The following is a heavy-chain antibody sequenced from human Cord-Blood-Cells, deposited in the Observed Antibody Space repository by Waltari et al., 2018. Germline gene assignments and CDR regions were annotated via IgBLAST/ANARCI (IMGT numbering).Heavy chain of an antibody. D-gene: IGHD1-26*01. J-gene: IGHJ6*02. CDR2: IYYSGST. V-gene: IGHV4-59*01. CDR1: GGSISSYY. Sequence: PSETLSLTCTVSGGSISSYYWSWIRQPPGKGLEWIGYIYYSGSTNYNPSLKSRVTISVDTSKNQFSLKLSSVTAADTAVYYCARLLSGSYYYYYGMDVWGQGTTVTVSS. CDR3: ARLLSGSYYYYYGMDV.